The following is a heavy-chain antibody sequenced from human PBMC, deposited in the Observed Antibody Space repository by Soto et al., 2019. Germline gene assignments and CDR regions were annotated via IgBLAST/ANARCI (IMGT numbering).Heavy chain of an antibody. CDR1: GITFSNSW. J-gene: IGHJ1*01. V-gene: IGHV3-15*01. Sequence: WVCRRLSCAAAGITFSNSWMSWLRQAPGKGREWVGRIKSKTDGGTTDYAAPVKCRFTISRDDSKNMLYLQINSLKTDDTALYYCTTDATIYRRWGQSTLVTVS. CDR2: IKSKTDGGTT. D-gene: IGHD5-12*01. CDR3: TTDATIYRR.